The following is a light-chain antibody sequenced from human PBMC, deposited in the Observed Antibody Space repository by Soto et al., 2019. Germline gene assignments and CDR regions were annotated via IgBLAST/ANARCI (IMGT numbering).Light chain of an antibody. CDR1: SSDVGGYNY. J-gene: IGLJ1*01. CDR2: EVS. V-gene: IGLV2-14*01. CDR3: SSYTTAFFYL. Sequence: QSALTQPASVSGSDGQAVTFSCTGTSSDVGGYNYVSWYQQHPGKAPKVIIYEVSNRPSGVSHRFSGSKSGNTASLTISGLKAEDEADYYCSSYTTAFFYLFGTGTKVTVL.